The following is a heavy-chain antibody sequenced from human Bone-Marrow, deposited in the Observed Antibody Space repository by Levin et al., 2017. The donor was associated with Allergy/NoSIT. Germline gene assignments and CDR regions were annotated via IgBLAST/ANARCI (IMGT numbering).Heavy chain of an antibody. J-gene: IGHJ6*02. Sequence: GESLKISCAASGFTFTTFWMTWARQAPGKGLEWVANIERDGSETHYVDSVKGRFTISRDNAKNSVYLQMNSLRVDDTAVYYCAREEGWGYHYGMDVWGQGTTVTVSS. CDR1: GFTFTTFW. V-gene: IGHV3-7*01. CDR2: IERDGSET. CDR3: AREEGWGYHYGMDV. D-gene: IGHD3-16*02.